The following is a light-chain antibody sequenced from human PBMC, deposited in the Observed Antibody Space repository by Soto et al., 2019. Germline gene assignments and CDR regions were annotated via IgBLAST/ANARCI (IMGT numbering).Light chain of an antibody. CDR1: QSVSSY. CDR3: QKRRNWPVT. CDR2: DAS. J-gene: IGKJ1*01. V-gene: IGKV3-11*01. Sequence: EIVLTQSPATLSLSPGERATLSCRASQSVSSYFAWYQQKPGQAPRLLIYDASNRATGIPARFSGSGSGTDFTLTISSLEPEDFAVYYCQKRRNWPVTFGQGTRVEIK.